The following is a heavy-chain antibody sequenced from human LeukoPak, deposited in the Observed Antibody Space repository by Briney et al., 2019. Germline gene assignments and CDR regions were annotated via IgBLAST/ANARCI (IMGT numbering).Heavy chain of an antibody. D-gene: IGHD6-19*01. CDR1: AGYTFTNYG. Sequence: ASVKVSCKASAGYTFTNYGISWVRQAPGQGLEWMGWISVYNGNTNYAQKLQGRVTMTTDTSTSTAYMELRGLRSDDTAVYYCARRRSSAWHDYWGQGTLVTVSS. J-gene: IGHJ4*02. CDR2: ISVYNGNT. CDR3: ARRRSSAWHDY. V-gene: IGHV1-18*01.